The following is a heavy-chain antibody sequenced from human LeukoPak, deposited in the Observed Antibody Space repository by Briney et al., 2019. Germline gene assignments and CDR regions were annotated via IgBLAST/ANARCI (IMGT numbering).Heavy chain of an antibody. V-gene: IGHV4-59*01. CDR2: ISYSGST. CDR3: ARHAGGRIGYYFDY. D-gene: IGHD3-10*01. J-gene: IGHJ4*02. Sequence: SETLSVICTVSGGSIRSYYWSWIRQPPGKGLEWIGCISYSGSTYSNPSLKSRVTISVDTSKNQFSLKLSSVTAADTAVYYCARHAGGRIGYYFDYWGQGTLVTVSS. CDR1: GGSIRSYY.